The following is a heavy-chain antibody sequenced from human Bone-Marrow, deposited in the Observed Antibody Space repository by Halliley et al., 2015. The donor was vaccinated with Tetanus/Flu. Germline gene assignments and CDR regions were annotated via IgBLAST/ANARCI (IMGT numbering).Heavy chain of an antibody. V-gene: IGHV4-31*11. J-gene: IGHJ4*02. CDR3: ARGYGVGSYFFDY. D-gene: IGHD3-16*01. CDR1: GASIDSGGFY. Sequence: TLSLTCAVSGASIDSGGFYWSWIRQHPGKGLEWIGYISSSGTTYYSPSLKGPVTISVDASKNQFSLKVTSLTAADTAVYYCARGYGVGSYFFDYWGQGTLVTVSS. CDR2: ISSSGTT.